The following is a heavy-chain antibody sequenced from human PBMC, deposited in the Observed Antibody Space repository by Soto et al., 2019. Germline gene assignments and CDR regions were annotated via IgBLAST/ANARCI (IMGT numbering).Heavy chain of an antibody. J-gene: IGHJ4*02. Sequence: EVQLVESGGGLVQPGRSLRLSCAASGFTFDDYAMHWVRQAPGKGLEWVSGISWNSGSIGYADSVKGRFTISRDNAKNSLYLQMNSLRADETALYYCARGIAAAGANDYWGQGTLVTVSS. CDR2: ISWNSGSI. CDR1: GFTFDDYA. CDR3: ARGIAAAGANDY. V-gene: IGHV3-9*01. D-gene: IGHD6-13*01.